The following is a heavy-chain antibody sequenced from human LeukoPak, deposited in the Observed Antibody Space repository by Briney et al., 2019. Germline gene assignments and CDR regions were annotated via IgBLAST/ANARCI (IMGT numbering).Heavy chain of an antibody. CDR3: ANLVVPAAPVAFDI. Sequence: GGSLRLSCAASGFTFSSYGMHWVRQAPGKGLEWVAVISYDGSNKYYADSVKGRFTISRDNSKNTLYLQMNSLRAEDTAAYYCANLVVPAAPVAFDIWGQGTMVTVSS. J-gene: IGHJ3*02. CDR2: ISYDGSNK. CDR1: GFTFSSYG. D-gene: IGHD2-2*01. V-gene: IGHV3-30*18.